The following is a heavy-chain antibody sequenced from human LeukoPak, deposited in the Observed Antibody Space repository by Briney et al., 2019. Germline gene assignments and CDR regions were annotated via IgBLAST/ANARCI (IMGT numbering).Heavy chain of an antibody. CDR1: GFTFSSYS. Sequence: GGSLRLSCAASGFTFSSYSMNWVRQAPGKGLEWVSSISSSSSYIYYADSVKGRFTISRDNAKNSLYLQMNSPRAEDTAVYYCAREGSGWHYYYYGMDVWGQGTTVTVSS. D-gene: IGHD6-19*01. CDR3: AREGSGWHYYYYGMDV. CDR2: ISSSSSYI. J-gene: IGHJ6*02. V-gene: IGHV3-21*01.